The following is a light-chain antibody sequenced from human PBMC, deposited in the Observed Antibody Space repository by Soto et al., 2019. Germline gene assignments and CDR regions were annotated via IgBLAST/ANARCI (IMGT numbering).Light chain of an antibody. CDR3: QQYNSYPYT. CDR2: KAS. J-gene: IGKJ2*01. V-gene: IGKV1-5*03. CDR1: QSITSW. Sequence: DIQMTQSPSTLSASVGDRVTSTCRASQSITSWLAWYQQKPGKAPKLLIYKASSLESGVPSRFSGSGSGTEFTLTISSPQPDDFATYYCQQYNSYPYTFGQGTKLEIK.